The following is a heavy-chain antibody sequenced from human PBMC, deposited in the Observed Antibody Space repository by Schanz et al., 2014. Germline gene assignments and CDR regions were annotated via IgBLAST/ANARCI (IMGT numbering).Heavy chain of an antibody. CDR1: GFTFSSYD. D-gene: IGHD3-10*01. CDR3: ARIGGSVFDY. V-gene: IGHV3-33*03. Sequence: QVQLVESGGGVVQPGRSLRLSCVASGFTFSSYDVFWVRQAPGKGLEWVAILWHDGSKKYYADSVKGRFTVSRDNSKNSLYLQMNSRRAEDTAVYYCARIGGSVFDYWAQGTLVTVSS. J-gene: IGHJ4*02. CDR2: LWHDGSKK.